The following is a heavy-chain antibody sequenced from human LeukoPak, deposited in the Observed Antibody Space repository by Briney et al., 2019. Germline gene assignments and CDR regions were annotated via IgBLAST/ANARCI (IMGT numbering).Heavy chain of an antibody. CDR2: IRGIGSNT. CDR1: EFTFSSYA. Sequence: GGSLRLSCVASEFTFSSYAMDWVRQAPGKGLEWVSGIRGIGSNTFYADSVKGRFTISTDNSNNTLYLQMNSLRAEDTAIYYCAKNTGYSSGFIDYWGQGTLVTVSS. J-gene: IGHJ4*02. CDR3: AKNTGYSSGFIDY. D-gene: IGHD6-19*01. V-gene: IGHV3-23*01.